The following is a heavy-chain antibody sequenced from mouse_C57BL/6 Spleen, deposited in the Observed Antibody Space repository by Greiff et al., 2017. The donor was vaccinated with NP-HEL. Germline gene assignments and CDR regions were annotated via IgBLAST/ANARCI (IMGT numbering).Heavy chain of an antibody. CDR1: GYAFSSSW. CDR3: ARSPYDYHGGFAY. J-gene: IGHJ3*01. V-gene: IGHV1-82*01. Sequence: VQLQQSGPELVKPGASVKISCKASGYAFSSSWMNWVKQRPGKGLEWIGRIYPGDGDTNYNGKFKGKATLTADKSSSTAYMQLSSLTSEDSAVYFCARSPYDYHGGFAYWGQGTLVTVSA. D-gene: IGHD2-4*01. CDR2: IYPGDGDT.